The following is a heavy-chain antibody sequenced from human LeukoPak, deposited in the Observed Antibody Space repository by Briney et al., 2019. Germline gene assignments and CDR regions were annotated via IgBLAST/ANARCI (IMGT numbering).Heavy chain of an antibody. CDR1: GFTFSSYS. CDR3: ARDRPTGASRLFVVQ. CDR2: MSSGSRYI. V-gene: IGHV3-21*01. D-gene: IGHD3-3*01. J-gene: IGHJ4*02. Sequence: PGGSLRLSCAASGFTFSSYSMTWFRQAPGKGLEWVSSMSSGSRYIYYADSVRGRFTISRDNAKNSLYLLMNSLRAEDTAVYYCARDRPTGASRLFVVQWGQGTLVTVSS.